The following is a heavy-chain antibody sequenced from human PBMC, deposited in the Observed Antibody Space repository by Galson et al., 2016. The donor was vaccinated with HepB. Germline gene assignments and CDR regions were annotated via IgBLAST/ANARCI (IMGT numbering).Heavy chain of an antibody. V-gene: IGHV3-23*01. CDR3: AKDRYAVTTLFDF. CDR2: FSGSGVDT. D-gene: IGHD4-17*01. Sequence: SLRLSCAASGFTFRSCAMSWVRQAPGKGLEWVSGFSGSGVDTLYADSVKGRFTISRDNSKNTLYLQMNSLRVEDTAVYYCAKDRYAVTTLFDFWGQGTLVTVSS. CDR1: GFTFRSCA. J-gene: IGHJ4*02.